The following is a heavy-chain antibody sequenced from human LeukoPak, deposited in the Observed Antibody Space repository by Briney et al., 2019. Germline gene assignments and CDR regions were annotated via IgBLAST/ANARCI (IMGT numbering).Heavy chain of an antibody. CDR1: GFTFSSYA. CDR3: ASKSRSAWGYYFDY. D-gene: IGHD3-16*01. Sequence: GALRLSCAASGFTFSSYAMSWVRQAPGKGLEWVSAISGSGGSTYYADSVKGRFTISRDNSKNTPYLQMNSLRAEDTAVYYCASKSRSAWGYYFDYWGQGTLVTVSS. J-gene: IGHJ4*02. CDR2: ISGSGGST. V-gene: IGHV3-23*01.